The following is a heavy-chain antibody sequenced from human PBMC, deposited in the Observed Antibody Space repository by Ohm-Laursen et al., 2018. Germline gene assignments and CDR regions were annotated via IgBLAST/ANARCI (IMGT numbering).Heavy chain of an antibody. D-gene: IGHD3-16*01. J-gene: IGHJ6*02. Sequence: SETLSLTCTFSGGSISNQYWNWVRQSPGKGLEWIGYIYHSGSTKYDPFFNSRVTISVDTSQNQFSLNLRSVTTADTAVYYCASGHNYGYDNYYYGMDVWGQGTTVTVSS. CDR2: IYHSGST. V-gene: IGHV4-59*11. CDR1: GGSISNQY. CDR3: ASGHNYGYDNYYYGMDV.